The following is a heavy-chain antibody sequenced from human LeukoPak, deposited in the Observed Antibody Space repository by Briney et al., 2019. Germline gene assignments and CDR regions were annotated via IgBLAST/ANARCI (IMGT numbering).Heavy chain of an antibody. CDR2: IIPILGIA. CDR1: GGTFSSYA. D-gene: IGHD5-24*01. CDR3: ARIADGYTIDY. J-gene: IGHJ4*02. V-gene: IGHV1-69*04. Sequence: SVKVSCKASGGTFSSYAISWVRQAPGQGLEWMGRIIPILGIANYAQKFQGRVTLTADKSTSTAYMELSSLRSEDTAVYYCARIADGYTIDYWGQGTLVTVSS.